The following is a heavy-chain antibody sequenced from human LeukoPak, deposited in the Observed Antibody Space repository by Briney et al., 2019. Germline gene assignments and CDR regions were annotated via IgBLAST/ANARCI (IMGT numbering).Heavy chain of an antibody. CDR3: ASRGYSSYDY. CDR1: GASISSYY. D-gene: IGHD6-19*01. J-gene: IGHJ4*02. V-gene: IGHV4-59*01. Sequence: SETLSLTCTVSGASISSYYWNWIRQPPGRGLEWIGYIYYSGSTNYNPSLKSRVTISVDTSKNQFSLKLSSVTAADTAVYYCASRGYSSYDYWGQGTLVTVSS. CDR2: IYYSGST.